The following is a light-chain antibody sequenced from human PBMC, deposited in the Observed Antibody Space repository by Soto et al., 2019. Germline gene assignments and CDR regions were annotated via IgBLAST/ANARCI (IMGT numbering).Light chain of an antibody. CDR1: QRVSIN. V-gene: IGKV3-15*01. J-gene: IGKJ1*01. CDR3: QHYNNWPPWT. Sequence: EIVMTQSPATLSVSPGERATLSCRASQRVSINLAWYQQKPGQAPRLLIYGASTRATGIPARFSDSGSGTEFTLTISSLQSEDFAVYYCQHYNNWPPWTFGQGTKVEIK. CDR2: GAS.